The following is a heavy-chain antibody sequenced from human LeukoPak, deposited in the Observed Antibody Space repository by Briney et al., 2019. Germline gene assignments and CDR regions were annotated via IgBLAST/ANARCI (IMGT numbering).Heavy chain of an antibody. CDR1: GYTFTVYY. J-gene: IGHJ6*02. CDR2: INPNSGGT. Sequence: GASVKVSCKASGYTFTVYYMHWVRQAPGQGLEWMGWINPNSGGTNYAQKFQGRVTMTRDTSISTAYMELSRLRSDDTAVYYCARGFPSGYYYYGMDVWGQGTTVTVSS. V-gene: IGHV1-2*02. CDR3: ARGFPSGYYYYGMDV. D-gene: IGHD3-10*01.